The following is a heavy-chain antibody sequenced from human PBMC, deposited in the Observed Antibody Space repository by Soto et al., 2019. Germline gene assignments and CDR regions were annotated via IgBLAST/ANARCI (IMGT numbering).Heavy chain of an antibody. D-gene: IGHD3-9*01. CDR2: IFYDGRT. J-gene: IGHJ4*02. Sequence: SSETLSLTCTVSGGSISSAPSYWAWIRQPPGKGLEWIGHIFYDGRTTYSPSLRSRVSMSADTSRNQFSLNLSSMTAADAAVYFCVGFRSSTIFSHWGQGVLVTVSS. V-gene: IGHV4-39*01. CDR1: GGSISSAPSY. CDR3: VGFRSSTIFSH.